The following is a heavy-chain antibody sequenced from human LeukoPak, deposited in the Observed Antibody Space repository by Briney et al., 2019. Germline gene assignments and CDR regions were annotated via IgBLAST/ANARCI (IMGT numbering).Heavy chain of an antibody. D-gene: IGHD6-19*01. Sequence: RAGGSLRLSCAASGFPFNNYWIHWVRQAPGKGLMWVLSLNTDGRTTRYAASVQGRFTISRDNAKNTLSLQMNSLRDDDTAVYYCARAGASGWYAAGWFDPWGQGTLVTVSS. V-gene: IGHV3-74*01. J-gene: IGHJ5*02. CDR2: LNTDGRTT. CDR3: ARAGASGWYAAGWFDP. CDR1: GFPFNNYW.